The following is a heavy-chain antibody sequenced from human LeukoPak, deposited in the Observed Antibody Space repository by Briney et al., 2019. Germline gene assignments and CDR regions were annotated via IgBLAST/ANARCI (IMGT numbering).Heavy chain of an antibody. J-gene: IGHJ4*02. D-gene: IGHD6-13*01. CDR2: IYHSGST. CDR3: AITPDPAAAGDYDY. V-gene: IGHV4-30-2*01. Sequence: SETLSLTCNVSGGSISSGGYYWSWIRQPPGKGLEWIGYIYHSGSTYYNPSLKSRVTISVDRSKNQFSLKLSSVTAADTAVYYCAITPDPAAAGDYDYWGQGTLVTVSS. CDR1: GGSISSGGYY.